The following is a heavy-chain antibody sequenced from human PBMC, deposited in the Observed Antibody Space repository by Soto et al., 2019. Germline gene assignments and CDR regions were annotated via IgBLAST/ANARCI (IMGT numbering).Heavy chain of an antibody. J-gene: IGHJ3*02. D-gene: IGHD3-10*01. CDR1: GFTVSSNY. Sequence: EVQLVESGGGLVQPGGSLRLSCAASGFTVSSNYMSWVRQAPGKGLEWVSVIYSGGSTYYADSVKGRFTISRHNSKNTLYLQMNSLGAEDTAVYYCARITYYYGSGSSSNDAFDIWGQGTMVTVSS. CDR3: ARITYYYGSGSSSNDAFDI. CDR2: IYSGGST. V-gene: IGHV3-53*04.